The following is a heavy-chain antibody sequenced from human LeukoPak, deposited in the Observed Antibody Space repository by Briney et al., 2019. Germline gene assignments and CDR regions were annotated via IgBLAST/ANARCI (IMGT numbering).Heavy chain of an antibody. D-gene: IGHD6-19*01. V-gene: IGHV4-39*01. CDR3: ARVSGWFTNWFDP. J-gene: IGHJ5*02. Sequence: SETLSLTCTVSGGSISSSSYYWGWIRQPPGKGLEWIGSIYYSGSTYCNPSLKSRVTISVDTSKNQFSLKLSSVTAADTAVYYCARVSGWFTNWFDPWGQGTLVTVSS. CDR2: IYYSGST. CDR1: GGSISSSSYY.